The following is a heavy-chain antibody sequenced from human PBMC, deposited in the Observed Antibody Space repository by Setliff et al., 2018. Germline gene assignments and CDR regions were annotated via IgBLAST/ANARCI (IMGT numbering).Heavy chain of an antibody. CDR2: ISSSSSYI. CDR3: ARDTYTIFGVVPSEAHAFDI. D-gene: IGHD3-3*01. CDR1: GFAFSSYS. V-gene: IGHV3-21*01. J-gene: IGHJ3*02. Sequence: GGSLRLSCAASGFAFSSYSMNWVRQAPGKGLEWVSSISSSSSYIYYADSVKGRFTISRDNAKNSLYLQMNSLRAEDTAVYYCARDTYTIFGVVPSEAHAFDIWGQGTMVTVSS.